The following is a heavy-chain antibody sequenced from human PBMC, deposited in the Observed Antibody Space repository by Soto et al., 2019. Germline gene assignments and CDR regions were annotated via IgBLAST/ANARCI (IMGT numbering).Heavy chain of an antibody. J-gene: IGHJ5*02. V-gene: IGHV4-34*01. CDR3: ARGGAMVKALFGSGSFRHNWFDP. Sequence: SETLSLTCAVYGGSFSGYYWSWIRQPPGKGLEWIGEINHSGSTNYNPSLKSRVTISVDTSKNQFSLELSSVTAADTAVYYRARGGAMVKALFGSGSFRHNWFDPWGQGTLVTVSS. CDR1: GGSFSGYY. D-gene: IGHD3-10*01. CDR2: INHSGST.